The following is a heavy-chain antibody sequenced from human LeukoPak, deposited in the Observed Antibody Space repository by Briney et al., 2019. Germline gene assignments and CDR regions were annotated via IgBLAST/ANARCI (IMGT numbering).Heavy chain of an antibody. CDR3: ARDVDGNIDY. V-gene: IGHV3-7*01. Sequence: GGSLTLSCVASGFTFSNFWMAWVRQAPGKGLEWVANMKQDRSAKHYLDSGKGRFTISRDNANSSLYLQMDSLRAEDTAVYYCARDVDGNIDYWGQGTLVTVSS. CDR2: MKQDRSAK. J-gene: IGHJ4*02. D-gene: IGHD1/OR15-1a*01. CDR1: GFTFSNFW.